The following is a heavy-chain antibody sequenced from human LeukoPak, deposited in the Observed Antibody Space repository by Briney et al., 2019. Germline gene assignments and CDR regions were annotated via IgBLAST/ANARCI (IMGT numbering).Heavy chain of an antibody. CDR2: IYYSGST. D-gene: IGHD3-10*01. J-gene: IGHJ4*02. CDR1: GGSISSSSYY. Sequence: PSETLSLTCTVSGGSISSSSYYWGWIRRPPGKGLEWIGSIYYSGSTYYNPSLKSRVTISVDTSKNQFSLKLSSVTAADTAVYYCAREGFVVRGVIDYWGQGTLVTVSS. CDR3: AREGFVVRGVIDY. V-gene: IGHV4-39*07.